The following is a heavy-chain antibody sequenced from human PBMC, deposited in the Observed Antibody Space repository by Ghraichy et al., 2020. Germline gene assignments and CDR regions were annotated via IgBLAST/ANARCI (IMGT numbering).Heavy chain of an antibody. J-gene: IGHJ5*02. CDR3: ARGPDSSGYYYAFHYYNWFDP. D-gene: IGHD3-22*01. V-gene: IGHV3-21*01. Sequence: GGSLRLSCAASGFTFSSYSMNWVRQAPGKGLEWVSSISSSSSYIYYADSVKGRFTISRDNAKNSLYLQMNSLRAEDTAVYYCARGPDSSGYYYAFHYYNWFDPWGQGTLVTVSS. CDR1: GFTFSSYS. CDR2: ISSSSSYI.